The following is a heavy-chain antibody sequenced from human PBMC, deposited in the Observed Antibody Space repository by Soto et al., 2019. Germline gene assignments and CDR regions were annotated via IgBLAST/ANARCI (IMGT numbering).Heavy chain of an antibody. Sequence: QITLKESGPTLVKPTQTLTLTCTFSGFSLSTSGVGVGWIRQPPGKALECLAFIHWDDDKRYSPSLKSRLTIPKDTSKNQVVLTMTNMDPVDTATYYCAHITYNNFWSGYPGFDYWGQGTLVTVSS. V-gene: IGHV2-5*02. CDR1: GFSLSTSGVG. CDR2: IHWDDDK. D-gene: IGHD3-3*01. CDR3: AHITYNNFWSGYPGFDY. J-gene: IGHJ4*02.